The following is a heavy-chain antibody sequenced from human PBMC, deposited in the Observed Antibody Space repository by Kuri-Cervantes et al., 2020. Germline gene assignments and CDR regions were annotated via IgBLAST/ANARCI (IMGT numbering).Heavy chain of an antibody. D-gene: IGHD3-22*01. J-gene: IGHJ4*02. CDR1: GFSLSTSGVG. V-gene: IGHV2-5*01. CDR2: IYWNDDK. CDR3: AHSGAPVVTFDY. Sequence: SGPTLVKPTQTLTLTCTFSGFSLSTSGVGVGWIRHPPGKALEWLALIYWNDDKRYSPSLKSRLTITKDNSKNQVVLTMTNMDPVDTATYYCAHSGAPVVTFDYWGQGILVTVSS.